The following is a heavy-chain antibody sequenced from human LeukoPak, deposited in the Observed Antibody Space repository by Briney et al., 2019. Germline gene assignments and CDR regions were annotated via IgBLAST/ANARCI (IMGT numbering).Heavy chain of an antibody. Sequence: PSETLSLTCTVSGGSISSSSYYWGWLRQPPGKGLEWIGSIYYSGSTYYNPSLKSRVTISVDTSKNQFSLKLSSVTTADTAVYYCARGSLRYFDRFATKLDYWGQGTLVTVSS. CDR2: IYYSGST. CDR3: ARGSLRYFDRFATKLDY. J-gene: IGHJ4*02. CDR1: GGSISSSSYY. V-gene: IGHV4-39*07. D-gene: IGHD3-9*01.